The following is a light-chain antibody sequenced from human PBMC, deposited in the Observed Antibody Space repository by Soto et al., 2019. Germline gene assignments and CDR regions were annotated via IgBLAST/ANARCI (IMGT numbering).Light chain of an antibody. V-gene: IGKV3-15*01. CDR3: QQYNNWLS. CDR2: GAS. CDR1: QSVSSN. Sequence: EIVMTQSPATLSVSPGERATLSCRASQSVSSNLAWYQQKPGQAPRLLIYGASNRATGIPARFSGSGSGTEFTLTIRSLQSEDFAVYYCQQYNNWLSFGQGTKVEIK. J-gene: IGKJ1*01.